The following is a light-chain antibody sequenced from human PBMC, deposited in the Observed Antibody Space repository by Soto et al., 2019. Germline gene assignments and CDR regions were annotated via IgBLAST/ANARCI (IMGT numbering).Light chain of an antibody. CDR3: QQSSITPRA. CDR2: GAS. CDR1: QSISTY. J-gene: IGKJ1*01. Sequence: DIRLTQSPSSLSASVGDRVTISCRASQSISTYLMWYHQKPGKAPNLLIYGASGLQNGVPSRFVGSGSGTEFTLTITGLQPEDFGTYYCQQSSITPRAFGQGNKVEI. V-gene: IGKV1-39*01.